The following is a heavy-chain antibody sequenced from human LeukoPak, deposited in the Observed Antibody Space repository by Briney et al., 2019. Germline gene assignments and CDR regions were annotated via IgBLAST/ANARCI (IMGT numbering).Heavy chain of an antibody. CDR1: GYTFTSYG. V-gene: IGHV1-18*01. CDR3: ARDYYGSGSFHY. D-gene: IGHD3-10*01. CDR2: ISAYNGNT. Sequence: ASVKVSCKASGYTFTSYGISWVRQAPGQGLEWMGWISAYNGNTNYAQKLQGRVTMTTDTSTSTAYVELRSLRSDDTAVYYCARDYYGSGSFHYWGQGTLVTVSS. J-gene: IGHJ4*02.